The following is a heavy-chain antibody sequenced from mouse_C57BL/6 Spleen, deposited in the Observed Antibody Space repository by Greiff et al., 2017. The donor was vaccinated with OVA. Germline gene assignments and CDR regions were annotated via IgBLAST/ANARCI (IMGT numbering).Heavy chain of an antibody. Sequence: VQLQQPGAELVKPGASVKMSCKASGYTFTSYWITWVKQRPGQGLEWIGDIYPGSGSTNYNEKFKSKATLTVDTSSSTAYMQLSSLTSEDSAVYYGARPHYYGSSTWFAYWGQGTLVTVSA. V-gene: IGHV1-55*01. CDR1: GYTFTSYW. J-gene: IGHJ3*01. CDR3: ARPHYYGSSTWFAY. CDR2: IYPGSGST. D-gene: IGHD1-1*01.